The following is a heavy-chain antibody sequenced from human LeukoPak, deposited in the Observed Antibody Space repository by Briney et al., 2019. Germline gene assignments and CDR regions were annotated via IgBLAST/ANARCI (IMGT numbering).Heavy chain of an antibody. V-gene: IGHV3-21*01. CDR1: GFTFSSYN. CDR2: ITDSTS. CDR3: ARDSGSWWDYLDY. Sequence: GGSLRLSCAASGFTFSSYNMNWVRQAPGKGLEWVSSITDSTSYYADSVKGRFTISRDNAKNSLHLQMNSLRVEDTAVYYCARDSGSWWDYLDYWGQGTLVTVSS. J-gene: IGHJ4*02. D-gene: IGHD6-13*01.